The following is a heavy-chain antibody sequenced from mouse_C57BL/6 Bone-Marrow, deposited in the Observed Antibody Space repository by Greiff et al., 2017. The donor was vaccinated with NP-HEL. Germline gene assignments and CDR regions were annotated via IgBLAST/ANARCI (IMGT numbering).Heavy chain of an antibody. CDR1: GYTFTSYW. D-gene: IGHD4-1*01. CDR2: IHPNSGST. V-gene: IGHV1-64*01. J-gene: IGHJ3*01. Sequence: QVQLQQSGAELVKPGASVKLSCKASGYTFTSYWMHWVKQRPGQGLEWIGMIHPNSGSTNYNEKFKSKATLTVDKSSSTAYMQLSSLTSEDSAVYYCAREGGAGKAYWGQGTLVTVSA. CDR3: AREGGAGKAY.